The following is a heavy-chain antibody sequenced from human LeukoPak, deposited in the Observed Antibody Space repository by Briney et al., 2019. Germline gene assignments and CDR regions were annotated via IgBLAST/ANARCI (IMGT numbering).Heavy chain of an antibody. Sequence: SETLSLTCAVYGGSFSGYYWSWIRQPPGKGLEWIGEINHSGSTNYNPSLKSRVTISVDTSKNQFSLKLSSVTAADTAVYYCARGAQGGRGWYHYYGMDVWGKGTTVTVSS. V-gene: IGHV4-34*01. J-gene: IGHJ6*04. D-gene: IGHD6-19*01. CDR1: GGSFSGYY. CDR3: ARGAQGGRGWYHYYGMDV. CDR2: INHSGST.